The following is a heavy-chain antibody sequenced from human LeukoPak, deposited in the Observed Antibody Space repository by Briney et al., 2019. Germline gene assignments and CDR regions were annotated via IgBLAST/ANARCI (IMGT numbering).Heavy chain of an antibody. CDR1: GFTFRNAW. CDR3: AAVSVDYGDSSFDF. V-gene: IGHV3-15*01. CDR2: IKSKTDGGTT. Sequence: GGSLRLSCAASGFTFRNAWMSWVRQPPGKGLEWVGRIKSKTDGGTTDYAEPVKGRFTISRDDSKNTLCLQMNFLKTEDTALYYCAAVSVDYGDSSFDFWGQGTLVTVSS. D-gene: IGHD4-17*01. J-gene: IGHJ4*02.